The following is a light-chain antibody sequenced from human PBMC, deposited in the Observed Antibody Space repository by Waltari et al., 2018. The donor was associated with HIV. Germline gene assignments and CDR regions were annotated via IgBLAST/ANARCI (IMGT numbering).Light chain of an antibody. CDR3: QQYYTYPWT. V-gene: IGKV1-8*01. J-gene: IGKJ1*01. Sequence: AIRMTQSPSSFSASTGDRVTITCRASQVISSYLAWYQQKPGKAPKLLIYGASTLQSGVPSRVSGSGSETDFTLTISCLQSEDFATYYCQQYYTYPWTFGQGTKVEIK. CDR1: QVISSY. CDR2: GAS.